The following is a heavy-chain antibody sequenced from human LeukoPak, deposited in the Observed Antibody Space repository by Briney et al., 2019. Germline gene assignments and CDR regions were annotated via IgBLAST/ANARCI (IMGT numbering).Heavy chain of an antibody. V-gene: IGHV4-59*01. J-gene: IGHJ5*02. D-gene: IGHD6-13*01. CDR2: IYYSGST. CDR1: GGSISSYY. CDR3: ARVLTAAGTSWFDP. Sequence: SETLSLTCTVSGGSISSYYWSWIRQPPGKGLEWIGYIYYSGSTNYNPSLKSRVTISVDTSKNQFSQKLSSVTAADTAVYYCARVLTAAGTSWFDPWGQGTLVTVSS.